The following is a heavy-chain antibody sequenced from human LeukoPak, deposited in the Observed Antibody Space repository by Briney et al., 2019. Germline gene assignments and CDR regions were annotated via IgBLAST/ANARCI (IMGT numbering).Heavy chain of an antibody. J-gene: IGHJ6*02. CDR3: ASREKDCSGGSCYLRPYYYGMDV. CDR1: GGTFSSYA. D-gene: IGHD2-15*01. CDR2: IIPIFGTA. Sequence: SVRVSCKASGGTFSSYAISWVRQAPGQGLEWMGGIIPIFGTANYAQKFQGRVTITADESTSTAYMELSSLRSEDTAVYYCASREKDCSGGSCYLRPYYYGMDVWGQGTTVTVSS. V-gene: IGHV1-69*13.